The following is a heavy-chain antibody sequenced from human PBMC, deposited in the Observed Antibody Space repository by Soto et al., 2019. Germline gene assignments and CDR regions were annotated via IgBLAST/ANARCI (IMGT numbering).Heavy chain of an antibody. CDR1: GGSISNDGYS. J-gene: IGHJ4*02. Sequence: QLQLQESGSGLVKSSQTLSLACAVSGGSISNDGYSWSWIRQPPGKGLEWIGAINHGGNTYYNPALQGGVPKSVDRSKNQFPLKLSSVTAADRGMYFCARGLESDAYNLDFWGQGTLVTVSS. CDR3: ARGLESDAYNLDF. D-gene: IGHD3-3*01. V-gene: IGHV4-30-2*01. CDR2: INHGGNT.